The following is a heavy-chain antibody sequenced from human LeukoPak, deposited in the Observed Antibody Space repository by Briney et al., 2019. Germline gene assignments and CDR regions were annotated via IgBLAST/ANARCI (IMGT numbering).Heavy chain of an antibody. CDR3: AKTTIAAVGAHFDH. V-gene: IGHV3-33*03. CDR1: GFTFPTYG. D-gene: IGHD6-13*01. CDR2: IYFDGSKK. Sequence: GSLRLSCLASGFTFPTYGMHWVRQAPGKGLERVALIYFDGSKKYYADSVKGRFTISRDNSNNTLYLEMNRLRVEDTAIYYCAKTTIAAVGAHFDHWGQGDLVTVSS. J-gene: IGHJ4*02.